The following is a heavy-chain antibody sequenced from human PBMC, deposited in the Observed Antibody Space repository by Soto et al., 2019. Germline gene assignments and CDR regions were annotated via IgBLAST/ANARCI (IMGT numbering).Heavy chain of an antibody. Sequence: QVQLVQSGAEVKKPGASVKVSCKASGYTFTGYYMHWVRQAPGQGLAWMGWINPNSGGTNYAQKFQGWVTMTRDTSISTAYMELSRLRSDDTAVYYCAREGCSSTSCYAGWFDPWGQGTLVTVSS. CDR3: AREGCSSTSCYAGWFDP. V-gene: IGHV1-2*04. CDR1: GYTFTGYY. CDR2: INPNSGGT. J-gene: IGHJ5*02. D-gene: IGHD2-2*01.